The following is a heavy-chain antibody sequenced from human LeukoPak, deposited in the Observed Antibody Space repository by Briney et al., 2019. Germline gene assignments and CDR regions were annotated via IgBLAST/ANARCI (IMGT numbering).Heavy chain of an antibody. V-gene: IGHV3-23*01. Sequence: GGSLRLSCAASGFTFSSYGMSWVRQTPGKGLEWVSGISSRGGNTYDADSLKGRFTISRDNSKNTLLLQMNSLRAEDTALYYCARGKTSDDIIEDAFDIWGQGTMVAVSS. D-gene: IGHD3-9*01. CDR3: ARGKTSDDIIEDAFDI. CDR1: GFTFSSYG. CDR2: ISSRGGNT. J-gene: IGHJ3*02.